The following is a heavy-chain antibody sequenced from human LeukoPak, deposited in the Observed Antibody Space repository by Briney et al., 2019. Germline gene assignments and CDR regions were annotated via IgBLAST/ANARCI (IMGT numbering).Heavy chain of an antibody. Sequence: GASVKVSCKASGYTFTSYDINWLRQATGQGLEWMGWISAYNGYTDYAQKLQFRVTMTTDTSTSTAYMELRSLRSDDTAVYYCARDKAVTTEVTQHFQHWGQGTLVTVSS. CDR2: ISAYNGYT. CDR3: ARDKAVTTEVTQHFQH. J-gene: IGHJ1*01. CDR1: GYTFTSYD. D-gene: IGHD4-23*01. V-gene: IGHV1-18*01.